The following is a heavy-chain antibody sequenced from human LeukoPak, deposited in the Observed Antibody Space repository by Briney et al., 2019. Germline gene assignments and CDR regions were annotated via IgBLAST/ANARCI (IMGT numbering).Heavy chain of an antibody. CDR3: ARDSPDYGGKGFDY. V-gene: IGHV3-53*01. D-gene: IGHD4-23*01. CDR1: GFTVSSSY. J-gene: IGHJ4*02. Sequence: PGGSLRLSCAASGFTVSSSYMSWVRQAPGKGLEWVSVIYSGGSTYYADSVKGRFTISRDNSKNSLYLQMNTLRAEDTAIYYRARDSPDYGGKGFDYWGQGTLVTVSS. CDR2: IYSGGST.